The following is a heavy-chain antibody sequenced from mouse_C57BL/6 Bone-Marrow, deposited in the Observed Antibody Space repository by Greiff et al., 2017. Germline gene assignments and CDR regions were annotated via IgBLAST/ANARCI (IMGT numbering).Heavy chain of an antibody. CDR2: ISNGGGST. V-gene: IGHV5-12*01. D-gene: IGHD2-10*02. CDR3: ARYGRGDY. J-gene: IGHJ4*01. CDR1: GFTFSDYY. Sequence: EVHLVESGGGLVQPGGSLKLSCAASGFTFSDYYMYWVRQTPEKRLEWVAYISNGGGSTYYPDTVKGRFTISRDNAKNTLYLQMSRLKSEDTAMYYWARYGRGDYWGQGTSVTVSS.